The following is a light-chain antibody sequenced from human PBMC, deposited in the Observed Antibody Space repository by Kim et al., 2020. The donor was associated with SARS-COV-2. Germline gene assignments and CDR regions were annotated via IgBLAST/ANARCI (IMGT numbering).Light chain of an antibody. V-gene: IGKV3-15*01. CDR2: DAT. CDR3: QQSNNWPPLT. J-gene: IGKJ1*01. CDR1: QTINNR. Sequence: SPGERATLSYRSSQTINNRLVWYQQKPGQAPRLLIYDATTRATGIPARFIGSGSETDFTLTINGLQSEDFAVYYCQQSNNWPPLTFGQGTKVDIK.